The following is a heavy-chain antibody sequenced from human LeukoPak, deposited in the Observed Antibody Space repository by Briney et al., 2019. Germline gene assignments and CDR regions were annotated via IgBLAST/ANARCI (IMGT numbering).Heavy chain of an antibody. CDR1: GGTFSSYA. CDR3: ASPSVVRGVIPYYGMDV. V-gene: IGHV1-69*01. Sequence: SVKVSCKASGGTFSSYAISWVRQAPGQGLEWMGGIIPIFGTANYAQKFQGRVTITADESTSTAYMELSSLRSEDTAVYYCASPSVVRGVIPYYGMDVWGQGTTVIVSS. J-gene: IGHJ6*02. D-gene: IGHD3-10*01. CDR2: IIPIFGTA.